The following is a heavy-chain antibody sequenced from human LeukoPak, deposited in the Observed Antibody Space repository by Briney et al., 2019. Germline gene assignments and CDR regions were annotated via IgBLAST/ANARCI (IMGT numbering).Heavy chain of an antibody. V-gene: IGHV3-66*01. Sequence: GGSLRLSCAASGFTVSTNYMAWVRQAPGKGLEWVSVMYSDGSTYYADSVKGRFTLSRDNSKNTLYLQMNSLRAEDTAVYYCARELNIVTTTQYYFDYWGQGTLVTVSS. CDR3: ARELNIVTTTQYYFDY. D-gene: IGHD5-12*01. CDR2: MYSDGST. CDR1: GFTVSTNY. J-gene: IGHJ4*02.